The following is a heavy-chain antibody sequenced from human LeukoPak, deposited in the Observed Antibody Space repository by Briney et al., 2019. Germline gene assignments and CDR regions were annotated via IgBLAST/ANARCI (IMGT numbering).Heavy chain of an antibody. D-gene: IGHD3-10*01. J-gene: IGHJ4*01. V-gene: IGHV3-21*06. CDR1: GFTFTNYA. CDR2: IDSTTNYL. CDR3: VRISYYGSGNWLLDV. Sequence: GGSLRLSCAASGFTFTNYAMTWVRQAPGKGLEWLSSIDSTTNYLYDAHSVRGRFIISRDNAKNSVFLQMNSLRAEDTAVYYCVRISYYGSGNWLLDVGDQGTLVTVSS.